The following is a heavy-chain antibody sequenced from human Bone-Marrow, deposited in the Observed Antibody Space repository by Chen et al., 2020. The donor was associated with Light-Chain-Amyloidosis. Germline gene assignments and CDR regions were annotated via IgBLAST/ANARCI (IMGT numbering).Heavy chain of an antibody. J-gene: IGHJ6*02. CDR2: INNRGDT. CDR3: GRPRQYNANYRYDHYGMEG. D-gene: IGHD1-1*01. Sequence: QEQLQQWGAGLLKPSETLSLTCAVSGVSLTSHYWSWIRQSPGQGLEWIGEINNRGDTNYNPALKSGVTMAVDTSQGQFALSLHSVGAADTGVDFCGRPRQYNANYRYDHYGMEGWGQGTTVTVSS. V-gene: IGHV4-34*01. CDR1: GVSLTSHY.